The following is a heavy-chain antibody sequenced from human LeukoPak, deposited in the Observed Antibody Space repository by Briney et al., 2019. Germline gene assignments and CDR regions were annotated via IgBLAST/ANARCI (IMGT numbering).Heavy chain of an antibody. J-gene: IGHJ4*02. CDR3: ARGGGLEMATSFDY. V-gene: IGHV1-69*13. CDR1: GGTFSSYA. D-gene: IGHD5-24*01. CDR2: IIPIFGTA. Sequence: SVKVSCKASGGTFSSYAISWVRQAPGQGLEWMGGIIPIFGTASYAQKFQGRVTITADESTSTAYMELSSLRSEDTAVYYCARGGGLEMATSFDYWGQGTLVTVSS.